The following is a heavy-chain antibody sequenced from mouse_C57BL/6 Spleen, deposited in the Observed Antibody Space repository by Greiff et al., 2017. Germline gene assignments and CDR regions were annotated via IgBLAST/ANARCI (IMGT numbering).Heavy chain of an antibody. V-gene: IGHV1-62-2*01. CDR2: FYPGSGSI. CDR1: GYTFTEYT. D-gene: IGHD1-1*01. J-gene: IGHJ3*01. CDR3: ARHEEDYYGSSYSAWYAY. Sequence: QVQLQQSGAELVKPGASVKLSCKASGYTFTEYTIHWVKQRSGQGLEWIGWFYPGSGSIKYNEKFKDKATLTADKSSSTVYMELSRLTSEDSAVYSCARHEEDYYGSSYSAWYAYWGQGTLVTVSA.